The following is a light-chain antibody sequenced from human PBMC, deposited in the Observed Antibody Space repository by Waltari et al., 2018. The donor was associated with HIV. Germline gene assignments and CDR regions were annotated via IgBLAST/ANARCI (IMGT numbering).Light chain of an antibody. CDR2: KDT. J-gene: IGLJ3*02. CDR3: QSLDTSNTWV. Sequence: SYELTQPPSVSVSPGQTARITCPGDGLPKQYAYWYQQKPGQAPVMVMYKDTERPSGIPDRFSGSSSGTTVTLTISGVQAEDEADYHCQSLDTSNTWVFGGGTKLTVL. V-gene: IGLV3-25*03. CDR1: GLPKQY.